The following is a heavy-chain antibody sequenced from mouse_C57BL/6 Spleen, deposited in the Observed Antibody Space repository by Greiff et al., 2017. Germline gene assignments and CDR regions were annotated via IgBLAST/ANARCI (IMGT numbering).Heavy chain of an antibody. CDR2: IYPRSGNT. CDR1: GYTFTSYG. Sequence: QVQLKESGAELARPGASVKLSCKASGYTFTSYGISWVKQRTGQGLEWIGEIYPRSGNTYYNEKFKGKATLTADKSSSTAYMELRSLTSEDSAVYFCARGDAYDYDDGRYFDVWGTGTTVTVSS. CDR3: ARGDAYDYDDGRYFDV. V-gene: IGHV1-81*01. D-gene: IGHD2-4*01. J-gene: IGHJ1*03.